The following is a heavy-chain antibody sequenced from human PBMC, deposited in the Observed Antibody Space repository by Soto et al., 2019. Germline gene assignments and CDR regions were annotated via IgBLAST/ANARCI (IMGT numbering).Heavy chain of an antibody. J-gene: IGHJ4*02. V-gene: IGHV1-46*01. Sequence: QVQLEQSGAEVKNPGASVKVSCKASGYTFTSYYMHWVRQAPGQGLEWMGVINPGGGITSYAENLHGRVTMTRDTSTSTAYMELSSLRSEDTAIYYCARGLAVAYSPALLWGQGNLLTVYS. CDR3: ARGLAVAYSPALL. D-gene: IGHD6-19*01. CDR2: INPGGGIT. CDR1: GYTFTSYY.